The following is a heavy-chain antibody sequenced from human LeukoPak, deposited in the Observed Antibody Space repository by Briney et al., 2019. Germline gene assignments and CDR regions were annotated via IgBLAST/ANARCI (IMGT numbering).Heavy chain of an antibody. CDR2: INPNSGGT. CDR1: GFTFSRYS. CDR3: ARGYYYYYYVDV. J-gene: IGHJ6*03. Sequence: GGSLRLSCAASGFTFSRYSMHWVRQAPGQGLAWMGWINPNSGGTNYAQKFQGRVTMTRDTSISPAYMELSRLRSDDTAVYYCARGYYYYYYVDVWGKGTTVTVSS. V-gene: IGHV1-2*02.